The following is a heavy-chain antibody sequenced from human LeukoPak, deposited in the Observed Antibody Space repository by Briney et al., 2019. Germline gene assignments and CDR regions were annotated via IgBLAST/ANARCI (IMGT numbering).Heavy chain of an antibody. CDR1: GYTFTSYG. J-gene: IGHJ6*03. CDR2: ISAYNGNT. V-gene: IGHV1-18*01. CDR3: ARDGAGTYSSSWYWGYYYYMDV. D-gene: IGHD6-13*01. Sequence: GASVKVSCKASGYTFTSYGISWVRQAPGQGLEWMGWISAYNGNTNYAQKLQGRVTMTTDTSTSTAYMELRSLRSDDTAVYYCARDGAGTYSSSWYWGYYYYMDVWGKGTTVTISS.